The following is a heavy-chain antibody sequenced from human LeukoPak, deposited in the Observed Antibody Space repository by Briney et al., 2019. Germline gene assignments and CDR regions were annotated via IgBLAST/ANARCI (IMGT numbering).Heavy chain of an antibody. CDR3: ARQHYYGSGSRYAFDI. D-gene: IGHD3-10*01. V-gene: IGHV4-39*07. Sequence: PSETLSLTCTVSGGSISSSSYYWGWIRQPPGKGLEWIGSIYYSGSTYYNPSLKSRVTISVDTSKNQFSLKLSSVTAADTAVYYCARQHYYGSGSRYAFDIWGQGTMVTVSS. CDR2: IYYSGST. CDR1: GGSISSSSYY. J-gene: IGHJ3*02.